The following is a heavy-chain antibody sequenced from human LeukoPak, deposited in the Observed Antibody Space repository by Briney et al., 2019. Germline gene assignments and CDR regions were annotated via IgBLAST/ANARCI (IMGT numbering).Heavy chain of an antibody. J-gene: IGHJ5*02. D-gene: IGHD2-2*01. CDR3: ARGSDIVVVPAAYNWFDP. CDR2: IYSGGST. CDR1: GFTVSSNY. Sequence: QPGGSLRLSCAASGFTVSSNYMSWVRQAPGKGLEWVSVIYSGGSTYYADSVKGRFTISRDNSKNTLYLQMNSLRAEDTAVYYCARGSDIVVVPAAYNWFDPWGQGTLVTVSS. V-gene: IGHV3-53*01.